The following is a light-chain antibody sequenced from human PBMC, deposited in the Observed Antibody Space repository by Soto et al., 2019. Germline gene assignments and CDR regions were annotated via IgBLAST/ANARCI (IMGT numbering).Light chain of an antibody. CDR2: GAS. CDR1: QSVSSN. V-gene: IGKV3-15*01. CDR3: QQYNNWPRT. J-gene: IGKJ3*01. Sequence: EIVMTQSPAPLSVSPGERATLSCRASQSVSSNLAWYQQKPGQAPRLLIYGASTRATGIPARFSGSGSGTECTLTISSLQSEDVAVYYCQQYNNWPRTFGPGTKVDIK.